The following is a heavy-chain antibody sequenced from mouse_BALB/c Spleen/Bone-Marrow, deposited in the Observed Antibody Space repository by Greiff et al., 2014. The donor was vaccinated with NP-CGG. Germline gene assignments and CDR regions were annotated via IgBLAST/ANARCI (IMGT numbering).Heavy chain of an antibody. CDR1: GFTFSSFG. Sequence: EVMLVESGGGLVQPGGSRKLSCAASGFTFSSFGMHWVRQAPEKGLEWVAYISSGGSTIYYADTVKGRFTISRDNPKNTLFLQMTSLRSEDTAMYYCATGTRDYWGQGTTLTVSS. D-gene: IGHD4-1*01. CDR3: ATGTRDY. CDR2: ISSGGSTI. V-gene: IGHV5-17*02. J-gene: IGHJ2*01.